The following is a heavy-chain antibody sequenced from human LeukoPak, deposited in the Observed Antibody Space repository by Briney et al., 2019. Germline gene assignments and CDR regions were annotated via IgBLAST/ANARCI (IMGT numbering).Heavy chain of an antibody. J-gene: IGHJ4*02. D-gene: IGHD3-10*01. CDR3: ARDFGYGSGSYGVN. CDR2: IKQDGSEK. V-gene: IGHV3-7*01. CDR1: GFTFSSYW. Sequence: QPGGSLRLSCAASGFTFSSYWMSWVRQAPGKGLEWMANIKQDGSEKYYVDSVKGRFTISRDNAKNSLYLQMNSLRAEDTAVYYCARDFGYGSGSYGVNWGQGTLVTVSS.